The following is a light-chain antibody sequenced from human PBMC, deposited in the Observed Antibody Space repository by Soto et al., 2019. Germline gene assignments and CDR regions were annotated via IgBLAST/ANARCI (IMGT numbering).Light chain of an antibody. CDR1: SGHSTYI. J-gene: IGLJ3*02. Sequence: QLVLTQSSSASASLGSSVKLTCTLSSGHSTYIIAWHQQQPGKAPRYLMKLEGSGSYNKGSGVPDRFSGSSSGADRYLTISNLQFVDEADYYCKTWDRNIHGVFGGGTNLTVL. CDR3: KTWDRNIHGV. V-gene: IGLV4-60*02. CDR2: LEGSGSY.